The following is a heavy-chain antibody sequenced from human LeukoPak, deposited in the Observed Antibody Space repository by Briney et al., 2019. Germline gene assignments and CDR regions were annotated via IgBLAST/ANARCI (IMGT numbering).Heavy chain of an antibody. CDR1: GGSFSSGSYY. D-gene: IGHD6-6*01. CDR2: IYYSGST. V-gene: IGHV4-61*01. CDR3: ARTPIEGTGYSSSYYFDY. Sequence: SETLSLTCTVSGGSFSSGSYYWSWIRQPPGKGLEWIGYIYYSGSTNYNPSLKSRVTISVDTSKNQFSLKLSSVTAADTAVYYCARTPIEGTGYSSSYYFDYWGQGTLVTVSS. J-gene: IGHJ4*02.